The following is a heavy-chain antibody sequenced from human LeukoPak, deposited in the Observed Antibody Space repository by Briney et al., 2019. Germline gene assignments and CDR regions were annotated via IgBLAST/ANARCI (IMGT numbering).Heavy chain of an antibody. J-gene: IGHJ5*02. CDR3: ARGIAVAGTPPTLDP. Sequence: ASVKVSCKASGGTFSSYAISWVRQAPGQGLEWMGGIIPIFGTANYAQKFQGRVTITTDESTSTAYMELSSLRSEDTAVYYCARGIAVAGTPPTLDPWGQGTLVTVSS. V-gene: IGHV1-69*05. CDR1: GGTFSSYA. CDR2: IIPIFGTA. D-gene: IGHD6-19*01.